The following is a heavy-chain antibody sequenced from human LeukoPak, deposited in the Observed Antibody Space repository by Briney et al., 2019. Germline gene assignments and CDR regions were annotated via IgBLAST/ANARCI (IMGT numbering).Heavy chain of an antibody. J-gene: IGHJ6*03. CDR2: ISYSGTT. Sequence: SETLSLTCTVSGDPISNYYWSWIRQPPGKGLEWIGYISYSGTTNYNPSLRSRVTISRDTSKNQFSLKLSSVTAADSAVYFCARHTYYYGSSGLYYYYYMDVWGKGTTVTVSS. V-gene: IGHV4-59*01. CDR3: ARHTYYYGSSGLYYYYYMDV. D-gene: IGHD3-22*01. CDR1: GDPISNYY.